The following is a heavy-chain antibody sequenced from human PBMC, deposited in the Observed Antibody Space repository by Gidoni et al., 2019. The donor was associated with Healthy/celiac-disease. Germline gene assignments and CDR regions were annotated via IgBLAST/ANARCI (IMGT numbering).Heavy chain of an antibody. CDR2: IYYSGST. V-gene: IGHV4-39*01. CDR1: GGSISSSSYY. D-gene: IGHD3-10*01. Sequence: QLQLQESGPGLVKPSETLSLTCTVSGGSISSSSYYWGWIRQPPGKGLEWIGSIYYSGSTYYNPSLKSRVTISVDTSKSQFSLKLSSVTAADTAVYYCANQPMVRGVIGKNYYMDVWGKGTTVTVSS. CDR3: ANQPMVRGVIGKNYYMDV. J-gene: IGHJ6*03.